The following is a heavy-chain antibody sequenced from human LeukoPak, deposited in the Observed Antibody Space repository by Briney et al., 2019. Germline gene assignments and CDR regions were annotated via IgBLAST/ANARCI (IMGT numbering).Heavy chain of an antibody. Sequence: GGSLRLSCAASGFTFSSYAMHWVRQAPGKGLEWVAVISYDGSNKYYADSVKGRFTISRDNSKNTLSLQMNSLRAEDTAVYYCARDSVGATTGTLDYWGQGTLVTVSS. CDR1: GFTFSSYA. D-gene: IGHD1-26*01. CDR3: ARDSVGATTGTLDY. J-gene: IGHJ4*02. CDR2: ISYDGSNK. V-gene: IGHV3-30-3*01.